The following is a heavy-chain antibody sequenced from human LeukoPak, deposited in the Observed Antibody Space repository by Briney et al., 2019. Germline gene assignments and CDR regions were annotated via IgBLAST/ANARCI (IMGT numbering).Heavy chain of an antibody. CDR1: GGSFSGYY. D-gene: IGHD6-6*01. V-gene: IGHV4-34*01. CDR2: INHSGST. Sequence: SETLSLTCAVYGGSFSGYYWSWIRQPPGKGLEWIGEINHSGSTNYNPSLKSRVTISVDTSKNQFSLKLSSVTAADTAMYYCARASSIAATNWFDPWGQGTLVTVSS. CDR3: ARASSIAATNWFDP. J-gene: IGHJ5*02.